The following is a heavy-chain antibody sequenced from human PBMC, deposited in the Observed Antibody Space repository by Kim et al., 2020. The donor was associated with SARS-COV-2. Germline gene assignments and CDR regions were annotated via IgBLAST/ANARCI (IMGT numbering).Heavy chain of an antibody. CDR1: GFTFSTYC. J-gene: IGHJ6*02. CDR3: ARVRRYCISTSCFLFEFGYYGMDV. Sequence: GGSLRLSCAASGFTFSTYCMSWVRQAPGKGLEWVANINQDGSKKDYVDSVKGRFTISRDNAKNSLYLQMNSLRAENKAVYYCARVRRYCISTSCFLFEFGYYGMDVWGQGTTVTVSS. V-gene: IGHV3-7*01. D-gene: IGHD2-2*01. CDR2: INQDGSKK.